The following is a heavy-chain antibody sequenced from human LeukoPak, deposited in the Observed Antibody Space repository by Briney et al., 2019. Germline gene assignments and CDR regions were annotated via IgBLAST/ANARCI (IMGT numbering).Heavy chain of an antibody. J-gene: IGHJ4*02. V-gene: IGHV3-21*04. CDR1: GFTFSSYS. D-gene: IGHD3-3*01. CDR2: ISSSSSYI. CDR3: AKGDAYYDFWSGYYYFDY. Sequence: GGSLRLSCAASGFTFSSYSMNWVRQAPGKGLEWVSSISSSSSYIYYADSVKGRFTISRDNAKNSLYLQMNSLRAEDTAVYYCAKGDAYYDFWSGYYYFDYWGQGTLVTVSS.